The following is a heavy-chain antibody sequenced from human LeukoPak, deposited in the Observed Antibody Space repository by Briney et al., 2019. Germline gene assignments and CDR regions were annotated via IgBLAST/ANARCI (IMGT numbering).Heavy chain of an antibody. D-gene: IGHD6-19*01. CDR3: ARETIAVAGTGFDN. Sequence: GASVKVSCKASGYTFTSYGISWVGQAPGQGLEWMGWISAYNGNTNYAQKLQGRVTMTTDTSTSTADMELRSLRSDDTAVYYRARETIAVAGTGFDNWGQGTLVTVSS. CDR1: GYTFTSYG. J-gene: IGHJ4*02. CDR2: ISAYNGNT. V-gene: IGHV1-18*04.